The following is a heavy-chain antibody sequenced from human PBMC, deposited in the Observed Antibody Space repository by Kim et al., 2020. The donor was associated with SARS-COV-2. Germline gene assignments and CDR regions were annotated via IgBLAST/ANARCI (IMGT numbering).Heavy chain of an antibody. J-gene: IGHJ6*02. Sequence: SVKVSCKASGGTFSSHAISWVRQAPGQGLEWMGGIIPIFGTANYAQKFQGRVTITADESTSTAYMELGSLRPEDTAVYYCARDGCSSTSCHLGGYDGMDVWGQGTTVTVSS. CDR1: GGTFSSHA. CDR3: ARDGCSSTSCHLGGYDGMDV. D-gene: IGHD2-2*01. V-gene: IGHV1-69*13. CDR2: IIPIFGTA.